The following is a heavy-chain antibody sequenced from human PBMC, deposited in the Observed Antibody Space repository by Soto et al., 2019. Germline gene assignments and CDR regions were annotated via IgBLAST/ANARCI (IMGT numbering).Heavy chain of an antibody. J-gene: IGHJ4*02. CDR2: ISHTGRT. D-gene: IGHD2-15*01. V-gene: IGHV4-38-2*02. Sequence: SETLSLTCRVSGSSITDSFYWGWIRQSPEKGLEWIGSISHTGRTSYNPSLKSRVSISVDTSKNQFSLTLTSVTAADTAVYYCARDPANLALAVAYFDSWGQGTLVTVSS. CDR3: ARDPANLALAVAYFDS. CDR1: GSSITDSFY.